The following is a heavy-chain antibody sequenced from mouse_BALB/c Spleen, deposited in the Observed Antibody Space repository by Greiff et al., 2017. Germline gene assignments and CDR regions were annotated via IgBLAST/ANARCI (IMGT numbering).Heavy chain of an antibody. V-gene: IGHV1S81*02. CDR2: INPSNGRT. D-gene: IGHD2-4*01. J-gene: IGHJ2*01. Sequence: VQLQQPGAELVKPGASVKLSCNASGYTFTSYWMHWVKQRPGQGLEWIGEINPSNGRTNYNEKFKSKATLTVDKSSSTAYMQLSSLTSEDSAVYYCAYDSYCFDYWGQGTTRTVSS. CDR1: GYTFTSYW. CDR3: AYDSYCFDY.